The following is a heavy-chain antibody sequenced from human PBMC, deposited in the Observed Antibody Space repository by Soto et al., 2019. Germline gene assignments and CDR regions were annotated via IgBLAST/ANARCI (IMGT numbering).Heavy chain of an antibody. V-gene: IGHV4-31*03. D-gene: IGHD3-22*01. CDR3: ARRNYYDSSGYAFDY. CDR2: IYYSGST. Sequence: SETLSLTCTVSGGSISSGGYYWSWIRQHPGKGLEWIGYIYYSGSTYYNPSLKSRVTISVDTSKNQFSLKLSSVTAADTAVYYCARRNYYDSSGYAFDYWGQGTLVTVSS. CDR1: GGSISSGGYY. J-gene: IGHJ4*02.